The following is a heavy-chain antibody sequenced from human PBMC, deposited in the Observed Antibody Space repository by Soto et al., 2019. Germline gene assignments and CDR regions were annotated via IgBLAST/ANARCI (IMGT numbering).Heavy chain of an antibody. CDR2: IYYSGST. CDR3: ARYLGTTANYDFWSGYFAFDI. D-gene: IGHD3-3*01. Sequence: SETLSLTCTVSGGSISSGGYYWSWIRQHPGKGLEGIGYIYYSGSTYYNPSLKSRVTISVDTSKNQFSLKLSSVTAADTAVYYCARYLGTTANYDFWSGYFAFDIWGQGTMVTVSS. V-gene: IGHV4-31*03. CDR1: GGSISSGGYY. J-gene: IGHJ3*02.